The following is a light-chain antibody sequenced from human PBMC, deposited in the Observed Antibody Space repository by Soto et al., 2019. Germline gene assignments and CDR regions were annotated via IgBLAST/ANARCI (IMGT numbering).Light chain of an antibody. CDR2: DAS. Sequence: EIVLTQSPGTLSLSPGERATLSCRASQSVSSYFAWYQQKPGQAPRLLIYDASNRATGIPARFSGSGSGTDFTLTISSLEPEDFAIYYCQQGSNWPPTFGQGTKVDIK. J-gene: IGKJ1*01. V-gene: IGKV3-11*01. CDR1: QSVSSY. CDR3: QQGSNWPPT.